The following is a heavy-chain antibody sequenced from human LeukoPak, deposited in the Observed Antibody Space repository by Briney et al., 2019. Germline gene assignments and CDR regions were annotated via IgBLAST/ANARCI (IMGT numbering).Heavy chain of an antibody. D-gene: IGHD6-6*01. Sequence: PSETLSLTCTVSGDSISSGTYYWSWIRQPAGKGLEWIGRVYSSGNTNYIPSLKSRVTISIDTSKNQFSLKLSSVTAADTAAYYCARGVGSSSSNWFDPWGQGTLVTVSS. V-gene: IGHV4-61*02. CDR2: VYSSGNT. CDR1: GDSISSGTYY. CDR3: ARGVGSSSSNWFDP. J-gene: IGHJ5*02.